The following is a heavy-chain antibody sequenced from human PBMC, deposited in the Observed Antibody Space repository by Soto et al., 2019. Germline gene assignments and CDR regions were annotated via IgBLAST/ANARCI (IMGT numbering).Heavy chain of an antibody. V-gene: IGHV4-4*02. D-gene: IGHD6-25*01. CDR3: ARGETQQQRDY. J-gene: IGHJ4*02. Sequence: QVHLQESGPGLVKPSGTLSLTCAVSGDSISSSNWWSWVRQSPGKGLEWIGEIHHSGSTKYNPSLKSRVIMSVDKSKTQFFLKLTSVTAADTAVYFCARGETQQQRDYWGQGTLVTVSS. CDR1: GDSISSSNW. CDR2: IHHSGST.